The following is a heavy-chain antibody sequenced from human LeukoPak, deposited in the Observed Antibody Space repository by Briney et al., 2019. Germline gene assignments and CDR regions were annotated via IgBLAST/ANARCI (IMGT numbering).Heavy chain of an antibody. D-gene: IGHD1-26*01. CDR3: ARDSGSYYRAFDI. CDR1: GFTFSSYW. V-gene: IGHV3-74*01. CDR2: INSDGSST. J-gene: IGHJ3*02. Sequence: GGSLRLSCVASGFTFSSYWMHWVRQAPGKGLVWVSRINSDGSSTSYADSVKGRFTISRDNAKNTLYLQMNSLRAEDTAVYYCARDSGSYYRAFDIWGQGTMVTVSS.